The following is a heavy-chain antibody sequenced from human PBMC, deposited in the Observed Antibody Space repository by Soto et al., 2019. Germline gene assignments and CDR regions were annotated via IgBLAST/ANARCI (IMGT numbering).Heavy chain of an antibody. J-gene: IGHJ3*02. D-gene: IGHD6-13*01. Sequence: PGGSLRLSCAASGFTFSRYALSWVRQAPGKGLEWVSAISGSGGSTYYADSVKGRFTISRDNSKDTLYLQMNSLRAEDTAVYYCAKAVSNGWYSDALDIRGQGTTVTVS. CDR1: GFTFSRYA. CDR2: ISGSGGST. CDR3: AKAVSNGWYSDALDI. V-gene: IGHV3-23*01.